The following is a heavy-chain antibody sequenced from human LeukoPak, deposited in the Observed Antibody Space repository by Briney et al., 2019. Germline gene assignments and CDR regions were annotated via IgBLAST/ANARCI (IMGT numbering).Heavy chain of an antibody. V-gene: IGHV3-7*01. CDR1: GFTFSNYW. CDR2: INQDGSGK. J-gene: IGHJ4*02. Sequence: GGSLRLSCVSSGFTFSNYWMKWVRQAPGKGLEWVAIINQDGSGKYYVDSVKGRFTISRDNAKDSLYLQMSSLRAEDTAVYYCARGGHRQKEFWGQGTLVTVSS. D-gene: IGHD3-10*01. CDR3: ARGGHRQKEF.